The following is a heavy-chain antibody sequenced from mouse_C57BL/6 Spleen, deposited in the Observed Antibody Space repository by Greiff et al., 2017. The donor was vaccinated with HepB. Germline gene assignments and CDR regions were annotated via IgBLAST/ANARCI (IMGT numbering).Heavy chain of an antibody. D-gene: IGHD1-1*01. CDR1: GFTFSSYA. J-gene: IGHJ4*01. V-gene: IGHV5-4*01. Sequence: EVQRVESGGGLVKPGGSLKLSCAASGFTFSSYAMSWVRQTPEKRLEWVATISDGGSYTYYPDNVKGRFTISRDNAKNNLYLQMSHLKSEDTAMYYCARDGGLRGGFYYAMDYWGQGTSVTVSS. CDR3: ARDGGLRGGFYYAMDY. CDR2: ISDGGSYT.